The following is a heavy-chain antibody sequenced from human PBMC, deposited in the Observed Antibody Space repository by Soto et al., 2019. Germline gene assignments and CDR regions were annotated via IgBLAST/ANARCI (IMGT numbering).Heavy chain of an antibody. CDR1: GFTFSSYG. Sequence: SLRLSCAASGFTFSSYGMHWVRQAPGKGLEWVAVIWYDGSNKYYADSVKGRFTISRDNSKNTLYLQMNSLRAEDTAVYYCARVAAANTYYYGMDVWGQGTTVTVSS. V-gene: IGHV3-33*01. CDR2: IWYDGSNK. D-gene: IGHD6-13*01. CDR3: ARVAAANTYYYGMDV. J-gene: IGHJ6*02.